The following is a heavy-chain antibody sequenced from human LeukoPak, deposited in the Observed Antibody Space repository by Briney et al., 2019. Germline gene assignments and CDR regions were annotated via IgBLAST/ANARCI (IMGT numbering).Heavy chain of an antibody. CDR1: GGSIRSSYYY. CDR2: INHSGST. CDR3: ARAGTTYYFDY. V-gene: IGHV4-39*07. J-gene: IGHJ4*02. D-gene: IGHD1-7*01. Sequence: SETLSLTCTVSGGSIRSSYYYWGWIRQPPGKGLEWIGEINHSGSTNYNPSLKSRVTISVDTSKNQFSLKLSSVTAADTAVYYCARAGTTYYFDYWGQGTLVTVSS.